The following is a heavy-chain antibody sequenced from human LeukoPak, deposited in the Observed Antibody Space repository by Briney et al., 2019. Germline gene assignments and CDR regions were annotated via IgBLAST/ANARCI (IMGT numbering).Heavy chain of an antibody. J-gene: IGHJ6*02. V-gene: IGHV4-4*02. CDR1: GGSISSSNW. CDR3: ARVEGVLLWFGESYGMDV. CDR2: IYHSGST. Sequence: SETLSLTCAVSGGSISSSNWWSWVRQPPGKGLEWIGEIYHSGSTNYNPSLKSRVTISVDKSKNQFSLKLSSVTAADTAVYYCARVEGVLLWFGESYGMDVWGQGTTVTVSS. D-gene: IGHD3-10*01.